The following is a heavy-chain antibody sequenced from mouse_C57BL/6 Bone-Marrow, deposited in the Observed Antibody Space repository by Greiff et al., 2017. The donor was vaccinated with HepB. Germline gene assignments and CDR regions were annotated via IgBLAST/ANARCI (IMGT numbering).Heavy chain of an antibody. CDR2: ISGGGGNT. CDR1: GFTFSSYT. CDR3: ARHEDYYGSLDY. D-gene: IGHD1-1*01. J-gene: IGHJ2*01. V-gene: IGHV5-9*01. Sequence: EVKLMESGGGLVKPGGSLKLSCAASGFTFSSYTMSWVRQTPEKRLEWVATISGGGGNTYYPDSVKGRSTISRDNAKNTLYLQMSSLRSEDTALYYCARHEDYYGSLDYWGQGTTLTVSS.